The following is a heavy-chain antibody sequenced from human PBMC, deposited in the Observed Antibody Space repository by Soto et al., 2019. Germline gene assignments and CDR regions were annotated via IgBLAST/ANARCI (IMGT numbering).Heavy chain of an antibody. V-gene: IGHV3-15*01. CDR3: TTDNVYWDSSGYYFDY. D-gene: IGHD3-22*01. CDR2: IKGKTDGGTT. Sequence: GGSLRLSCAASGFTFSNAWMSWVRQAPGKGLEWVGRIKGKTDGGTTDYAAPVKGRFTISRDDSKNTLYLQMNSLKTEDTAVYYCTTDNVYWDSSGYYFDYWGQGTLVTVS. CDR1: GFTFSNAW. J-gene: IGHJ4*02.